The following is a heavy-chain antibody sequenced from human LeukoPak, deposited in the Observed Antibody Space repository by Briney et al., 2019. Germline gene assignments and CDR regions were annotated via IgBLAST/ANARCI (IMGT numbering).Heavy chain of an antibody. CDR2: IYSSGST. V-gene: IGHV4-39*01. CDR1: GGSISSSSYY. D-gene: IGHD3-22*01. J-gene: IGHJ4*02. CDR3: ARQGVDYYDSSGYWDYFDY. Sequence: SSETLSLTCTVSGGSISSSSYYWGWIRQPPGKGLEWIGSIYSSGSTYYNPSLKSRVTISVDTSKNQFSLKLSSVTAADTAVYYCARQGVDYYDSSGYWDYFDYWGQGTLVTVSS.